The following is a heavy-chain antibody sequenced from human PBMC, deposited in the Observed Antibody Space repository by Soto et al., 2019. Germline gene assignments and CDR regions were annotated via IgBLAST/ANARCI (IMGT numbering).Heavy chain of an antibody. CDR2: ISAYNGNT. CDR3: ARDSRDDYYDSSGPDY. D-gene: IGHD3-22*01. CDR1: GYTFTSYG. V-gene: IGHV1-18*01. Sequence: QVQLVQSGAEVKKPGASVKVSCKASGYTFTSYGISWVRQAPGQGLEWMGWISAYNGNTNYAQKLQGRVTMTTDTSTSTAYIQLSSLSSDDTAVYYCARDSRDDYYDSSGPDYWGQGTLVTVSS. J-gene: IGHJ4*02.